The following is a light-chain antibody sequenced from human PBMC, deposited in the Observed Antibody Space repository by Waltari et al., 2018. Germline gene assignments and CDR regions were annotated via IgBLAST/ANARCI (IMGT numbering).Light chain of an antibody. CDR2: AYS. Sequence: QSVLTQPPSVSAVPGQGVTISCTARSSPLGAAYDVHWYQQLPGAAPKLLIYAYSNRPSGVPDRFYGSKSGTSASLAITGLQAEDEADYYCQSYDSALSAVFGGGTKVTVL. CDR1: SSPLGAAYD. J-gene: IGLJ3*02. CDR3: QSYDSALSAV. V-gene: IGLV1-40*01.